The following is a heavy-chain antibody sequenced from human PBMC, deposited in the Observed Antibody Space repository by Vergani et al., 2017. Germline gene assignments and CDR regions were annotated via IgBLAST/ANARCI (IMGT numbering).Heavy chain of an antibody. V-gene: IGHV1-18*04. CDR2: ISAYNGNT. D-gene: IGHD6-6*01. CDR1: GYTFTSYG. CDR3: ARDVYTYSSSPGAFDI. Sequence: QVQLVQSGAEVKKPGASVKVSCKASGYTFTSYGISWVRQAPGQGLEWMGWISAYNGNTNYAQKLQGRVTMTTDTSTRTAYMELRSLRSADTAVYYCARDVYTYSSSPGAFDIWGQGTMVTVSS. J-gene: IGHJ3*02.